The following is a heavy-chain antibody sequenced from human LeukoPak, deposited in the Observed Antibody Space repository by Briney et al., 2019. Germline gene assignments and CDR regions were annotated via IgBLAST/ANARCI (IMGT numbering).Heavy chain of an antibody. Sequence: GGSLRLSCAASGFTFSNAWMSWVRQAPGKGLEWVGRIKSKTDGGTTDYAAPVKGRFTISRDNSKNTLYLQMNSLRAEDTAVYYCAKRFPYSYGYAYYFDYWGQGTLVTVSS. V-gene: IGHV3-15*01. CDR2: IKSKTDGGTT. D-gene: IGHD5-18*01. J-gene: IGHJ4*02. CDR1: GFTFSNAW. CDR3: AKRFPYSYGYAYYFDY.